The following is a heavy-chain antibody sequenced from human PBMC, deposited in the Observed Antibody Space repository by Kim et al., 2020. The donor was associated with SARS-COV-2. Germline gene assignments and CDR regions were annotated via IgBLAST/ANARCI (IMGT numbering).Heavy chain of an antibody. Sequence: GGSLRLSCAASGFTFSSYAMHWVRQAPGKGLEWVAVISYDGSNKYYADSVKGRFTISRDNSKNTLYLQMNSLRAEDTAVYYCAREASIAVAGTDPDYWG. CDR3: AREASIAVAGTDPDY. CDR1: GFTFSSYA. J-gene: IGHJ4*01. D-gene: IGHD6-19*01. V-gene: IGHV3-30*04. CDR2: ISYDGSNK.